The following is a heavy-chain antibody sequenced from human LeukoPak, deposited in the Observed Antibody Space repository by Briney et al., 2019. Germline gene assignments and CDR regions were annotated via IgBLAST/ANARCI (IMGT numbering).Heavy chain of an antibody. CDR3: ARGINAVAGTSTDY. D-gene: IGHD6-19*01. CDR2: IYYSGST. J-gene: IGHJ4*02. CDR1: GGSISSYY. Sequence: PETLSLTCTVSGGSISSYYWSWIRQPPGKGLEWIGYIYYSGSTNYNPSLKSRVTISVDTSKNQFSLKLSSVTAADTAVYYCARGINAVAGTSTDYWGQGTLVTVSS. V-gene: IGHV4-59*01.